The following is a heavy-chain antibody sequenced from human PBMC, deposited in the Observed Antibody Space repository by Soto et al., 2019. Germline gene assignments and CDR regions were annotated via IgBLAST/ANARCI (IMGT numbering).Heavy chain of an antibody. J-gene: IGHJ3*02. CDR2: IYYSGST. Sequence: SSETLSLTCTVSGGSISSYYWSWIRQPPGKGLEWIGYIYYSGSTNYNPSLKSRVTISVDTSKNQFSLKLSSVTAADTAVYYCARSPGKCSGGSCYLGAFDIWGQGTMVTVSS. CDR1: GGSISSYY. V-gene: IGHV4-59*08. CDR3: ARSPGKCSGGSCYLGAFDI. D-gene: IGHD2-15*01.